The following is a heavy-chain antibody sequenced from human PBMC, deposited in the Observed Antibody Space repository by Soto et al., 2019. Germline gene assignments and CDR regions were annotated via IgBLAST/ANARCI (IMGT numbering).Heavy chain of an antibody. CDR2: IDWDDDK. CDR3: ARDSVALYYYYYGMDV. J-gene: IGHJ6*02. D-gene: IGHD2-21*01. Sequence: SGPTLVNPPQTLTLTCTFSGFSLSTSGMCVSWIRQPPGKALEWLARIDWDDDKYYSTSLKTRLTISKDTSKSQLVLTMTNMDPVDTATYYCARDSVALYYYYYGMDVWGQGTTVTVSS. CDR1: GFSLSTSGMC. V-gene: IGHV2-70*11.